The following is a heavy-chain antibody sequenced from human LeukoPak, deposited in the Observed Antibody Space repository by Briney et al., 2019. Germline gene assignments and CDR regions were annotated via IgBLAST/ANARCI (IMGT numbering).Heavy chain of an antibody. CDR3: ARVFRGAVTSNWFDP. V-gene: IGHV4-59*01. CDR1: GGSITGYY. CDR2: ISDSGST. J-gene: IGHJ5*02. D-gene: IGHD4-17*01. Sequence: SETLSLTCTVSGGSITGYYWTWIRQPPGKGLEWVGYISDSGSTNYNPSLKSRVTMSVDSSNTEFSLRLNSVTAAATAVYYCARVFRGAVTSNWFDPWGQGTLVTVSS.